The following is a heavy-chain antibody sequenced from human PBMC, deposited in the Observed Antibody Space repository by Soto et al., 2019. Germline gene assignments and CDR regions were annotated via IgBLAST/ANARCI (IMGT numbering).Heavy chain of an antibody. J-gene: IGHJ5*02. V-gene: IGHV1-18*04. CDR3: ARDRGYDFWSGLNWFDP. Sequence: QVQLVQSGAEVKKPGASVKVSCKASGYTFTSYGISRVRQAPGQGLEWMGWISAYNGNTNYAQKLQGRVTMTTDTSTSTAYMELRSLRSDDTAVYYCARDRGYDFWSGLNWFDPWGQGTLVTVSS. CDR1: GYTFTSYG. D-gene: IGHD3-3*01. CDR2: ISAYNGNT.